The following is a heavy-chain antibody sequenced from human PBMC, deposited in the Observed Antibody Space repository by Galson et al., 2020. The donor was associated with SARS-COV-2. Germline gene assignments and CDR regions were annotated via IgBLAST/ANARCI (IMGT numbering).Heavy chain of an antibody. CDR2: IYVSGRT. CDR3: ARDIGSPLTYFDY. J-gene: IGHJ4*02. CDR1: RGSISGYY. Sequence: SETLSLTCTLSRGSISGYYWSWLRQPAGEGVEWLGRIYVSGRTNYNPSLKNRLTMSVDTSKNQFSLKLTSVTAADTATYYCARDIGSPLTYFDYWGQGILVTVSS. D-gene: IGHD2-21*02. V-gene: IGHV4-4*07.